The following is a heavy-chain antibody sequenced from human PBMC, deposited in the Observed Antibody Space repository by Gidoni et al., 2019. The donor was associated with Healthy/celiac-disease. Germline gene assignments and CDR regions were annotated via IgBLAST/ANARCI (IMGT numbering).Heavy chain of an antibody. D-gene: IGHD4-17*01. CDR1: GFTFSSYS. Sequence: EVQLVESGGGLVKPGGSLRLSCAASGFTFSSYSMNWVRQAPGKGLEWVSSISSSSSYIYYADSVKGRFTISRDNAKNSLYLQMNSLRAEDTAVYYCARWYGGGFLDYWGQGTLVTVSS. V-gene: IGHV3-21*01. CDR3: ARWYGGGFLDY. CDR2: ISSSSSYI. J-gene: IGHJ4*02.